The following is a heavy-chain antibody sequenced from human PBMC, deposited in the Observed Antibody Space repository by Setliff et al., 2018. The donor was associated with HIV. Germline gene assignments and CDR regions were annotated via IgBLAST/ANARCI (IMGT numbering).Heavy chain of an antibody. V-gene: IGHV4-59*01. CDR1: GDSIRNDY. CDR3: ARVPYPADYYMDV. CDR2: ISYSGGT. J-gene: IGHJ6*03. Sequence: PSETLSLTCTVSGDSIRNDYWTWIRQSPEKGLEWIAYISYSGGTNHNPSLMGRVTISIDTSKSQFSLKLTSVSAADTAIYYCARVPYPADYYMDVWGKGTTVTVSS. D-gene: IGHD6-19*01.